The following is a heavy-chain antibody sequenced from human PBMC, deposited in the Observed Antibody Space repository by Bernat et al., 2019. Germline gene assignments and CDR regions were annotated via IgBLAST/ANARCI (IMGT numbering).Heavy chain of an antibody. D-gene: IGHD3-3*01. CDR1: GFTVSSNY. CDR2: VYSDGST. V-gene: IGHV3-66*04. J-gene: IGHJ5*02. CDR3: ARQDDFWSGFVV. Sequence: EVQLVESGGGLVQPGGSLRLSCAASGFTVSSNYMSWVRQAPGKGLVWVSIVYSDGSTYYADSVKGRFTSSRDNSKNTVFLQMSSLRVDDMAVYYCARQDDFWSGFVVWGQGTLVTVSP.